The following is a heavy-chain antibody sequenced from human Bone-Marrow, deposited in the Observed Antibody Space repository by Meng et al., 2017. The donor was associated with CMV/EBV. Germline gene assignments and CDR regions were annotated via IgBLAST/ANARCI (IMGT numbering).Heavy chain of an antibody. CDR2: ISAYNGNT. D-gene: IGHD6-13*01. CDR1: GYTFTSYG. CDR3: ARDLGGGYSRYYYYGMDF. Sequence: ASVKVSCKASGYTFTSYGISWVRQAPGQGLEWMGWISAYNGNTNYAQKLQGRVTMTTDTSTSTAYMELRSRRSDDTAVYYCARDLGGGYSRYYYYGMDFWGQGTTVTVSS. J-gene: IGHJ6*02. V-gene: IGHV1-18*01.